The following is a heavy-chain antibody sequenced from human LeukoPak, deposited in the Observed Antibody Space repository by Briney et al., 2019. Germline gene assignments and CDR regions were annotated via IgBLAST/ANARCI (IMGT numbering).Heavy chain of an antibody. CDR1: GFTFSSYG. CDR3: AKDHDSALDY. J-gene: IGHJ4*02. D-gene: IGHD2-15*01. CDR2: ISYDGSNK. Sequence: PGGSLRLSCAASGFTFSSYGMHWVRQAPGKGLEWVAVISYDGSNKYYADSVKGRFTISRDNSKNTLYLQMNSLRAEDTAVYYCAKDHDSALDYWGQGTLVIVSS. V-gene: IGHV3-30*18.